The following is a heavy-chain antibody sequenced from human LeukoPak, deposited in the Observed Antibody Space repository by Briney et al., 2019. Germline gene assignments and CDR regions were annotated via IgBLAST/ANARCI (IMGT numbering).Heavy chain of an antibody. D-gene: IGHD4-11*01. CDR3: TGHHQAYSRTY. CDR2: ISTDASST. CDR1: GFTFIKYS. Sequence: PGGSLRLSCAASGFTFIKYSMTWVRQAPGKGLVWVSRISTDASSTTYADSVKGRFTISRDNAKGTLYLQMSSLRAEDTAVYYCTGHHQAYSRTYWGQGTLVTVSS. J-gene: IGHJ4*02. V-gene: IGHV3-74*01.